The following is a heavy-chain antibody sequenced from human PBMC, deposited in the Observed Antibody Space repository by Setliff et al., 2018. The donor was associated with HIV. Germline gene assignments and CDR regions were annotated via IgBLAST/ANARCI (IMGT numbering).Heavy chain of an antibody. CDR3: ARLGLCSGSSCRLDP. D-gene: IGHD2-15*01. CDR2: LHLSGKS. V-gene: IGHV4-4*07. Sequence: PSETLSLTCNISGVSIDSHYWSWIRQAAGQELEWIGRLHLSGKSSYNPSLKSRITLSVDKSKNQFSLKLNSVTAADTAVYYCARLGLCSGSSCRLDPWGQGALVTVSS. CDR1: GVSIDSHY. J-gene: IGHJ5*02.